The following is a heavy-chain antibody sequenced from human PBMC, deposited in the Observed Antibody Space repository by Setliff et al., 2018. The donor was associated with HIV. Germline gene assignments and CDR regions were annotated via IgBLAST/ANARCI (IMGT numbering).Heavy chain of an antibody. CDR1: GGSISSSSYY. Sequence: SETLSLTCTVSGGSISSSSYYWGWIRQPPGKGLEWIGRIYTSGSTNYNPSLKSRVTMSVDTSKNQFSLKLSSVTAADTAVYYCARDAAGTADYWGQGTLVTVSS. J-gene: IGHJ4*02. CDR2: IYTSGST. V-gene: IGHV4-39*07. D-gene: IGHD6-13*01. CDR3: ARDAAGTADY.